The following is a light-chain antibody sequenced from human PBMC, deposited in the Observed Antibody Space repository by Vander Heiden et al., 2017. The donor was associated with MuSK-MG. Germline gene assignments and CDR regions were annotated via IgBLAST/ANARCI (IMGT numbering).Light chain of an antibody. CDR2: GIS. J-gene: IGKJ1*01. Sequence: EIVLTQSPGTLSLSPGERATLSCRASQSVTSPYLAWYQQKPGQAPRLLIYGISNRATGIPDKFSGSGFGTDFTLTISRPEPEDFAVYYCQQEGSSPWTFGQGTKVEIK. V-gene: IGKV3-20*01. CDR3: QQEGSSPWT. CDR1: QSVTSPY.